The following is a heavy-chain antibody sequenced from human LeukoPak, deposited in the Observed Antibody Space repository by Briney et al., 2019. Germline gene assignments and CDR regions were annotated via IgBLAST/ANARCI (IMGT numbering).Heavy chain of an antibody. J-gene: IGHJ4*02. Sequence: GGSLRLSCAVSGFTFSSYWMSWVRQAPGKGLEWVANIKQDGSEKYYVDSVKGRFTISRDNAKNSLYLQMNSLRAEDTAVYYCARGSGYYYDSSGLNFDYWGQGTLVTVSS. V-gene: IGHV3-7*01. CDR1: GFTFSSYW. D-gene: IGHD3-22*01. CDR2: IKQDGSEK. CDR3: ARGSGYYYDSSGLNFDY.